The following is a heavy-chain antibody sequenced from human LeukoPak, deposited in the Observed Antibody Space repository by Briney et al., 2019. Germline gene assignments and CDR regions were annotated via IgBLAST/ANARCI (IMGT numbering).Heavy chain of an antibody. D-gene: IGHD4-23*01. CDR2: ISYDGSNK. CDR3: ANLLRWEPY. V-gene: IGHV3-30*18. Sequence: PGGSLRLSCAASGFSFSDYGMYWVRQAPGKGLEWVAVISYDGSNKYYADSVKGRFTISRDNSKNTLYLQMNSLRAEDTAVYYCANLLRWEPYWGQGTLVTVSS. J-gene: IGHJ4*02. CDR1: GFSFSDYG.